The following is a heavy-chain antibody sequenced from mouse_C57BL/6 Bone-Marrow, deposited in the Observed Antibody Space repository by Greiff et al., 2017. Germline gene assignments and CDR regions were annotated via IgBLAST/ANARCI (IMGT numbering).Heavy chain of an antibody. CDR2: IYPRSGNT. CDR1: GYTFTSYG. CDR3: ERTGSSYFYYAMDC. D-gene: IGHD1-1*01. J-gene: IGHJ4*01. Sequence: VQLQQSGAELVRPGASVKLSCKASGYTFTSYGISWVKQRPGPGLEWIGEIYPRSGNTYYNEKFKGKATLTADKSSSTAYMELRSLTSEDSAVYFCERTGSSYFYYAMDCWGRGTSVTVSA. V-gene: IGHV1-81*01.